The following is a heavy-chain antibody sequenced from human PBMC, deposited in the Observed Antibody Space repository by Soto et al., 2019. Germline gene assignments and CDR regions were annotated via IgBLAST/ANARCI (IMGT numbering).Heavy chain of an antibody. D-gene: IGHD4-17*01. CDR3: ATQMTTVTLFQH. V-gene: IGHV3-33*01. CDR2: IWYDGSNK. CDR1: GFTFSSYG. Sequence: GGSLRLSCAASGFTFSSYGMHWVRQAPGKGLEWVAVIWYDGSNKYYADSVKGRFTISRDNSKNTLYLQMNSLRAEDTAVYYCATQMTTVTLFQHWGQGTLVTVSS. J-gene: IGHJ1*01.